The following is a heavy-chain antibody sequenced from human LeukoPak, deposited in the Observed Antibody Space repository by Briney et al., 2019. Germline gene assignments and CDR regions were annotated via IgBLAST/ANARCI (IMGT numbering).Heavy chain of an antibody. V-gene: IGHV1-8*01. Sequence: ASVTVSCKASGYTFTSYDINWVRQAPGQGLEWMGWMNPNSGNTGYAQKFQGRVTMTRNTSISTAYMELSSLRSEDTAVYYCARGGVLRFLEWLPYAYYFDYWGQGTLVTVSS. D-gene: IGHD3-3*01. CDR3: ARGGVLRFLEWLPYAYYFDY. J-gene: IGHJ4*02. CDR2: MNPNSGNT. CDR1: GYTFTSYD.